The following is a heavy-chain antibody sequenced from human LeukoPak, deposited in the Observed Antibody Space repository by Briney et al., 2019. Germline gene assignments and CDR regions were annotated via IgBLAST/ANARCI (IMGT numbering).Heavy chain of an antibody. CDR2: INTNTGNP. V-gene: IGHV7-4-1*02. CDR1: GYTFTSYA. J-gene: IGHJ4*02. CDR3: AGDRAARVVLGIDDY. Sequence: ASVKVSCKASGYTFTSYAMNWVRQAPGQGLEWMGWINTNTGNPTYAQGFTGRFVFSLDTSVSTAYLQISSLKAEDTAVYYCAGDRAARVVLGIDDYWGQGTLVTVSS. D-gene: IGHD7-27*01.